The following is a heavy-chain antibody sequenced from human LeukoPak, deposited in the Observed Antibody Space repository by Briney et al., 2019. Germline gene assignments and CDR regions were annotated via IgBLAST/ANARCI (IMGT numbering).Heavy chain of an antibody. CDR1: GFTFSNAW. CDR3: TITEAAGYIDY. J-gene: IGHJ4*02. V-gene: IGHV3-15*01. CDR2: IRSNTDGGTT. D-gene: IGHD6-13*01. Sequence: PGGSLRLSCAASGFTFSNAWMSWVRQAPGKGLEWVDRIRSNTDGGTTDYAAPVKGRFTISRDDSKNTLYLQMNSLKTEDTAVYYCTITEAAGYIDYWGQGTLVTVSS.